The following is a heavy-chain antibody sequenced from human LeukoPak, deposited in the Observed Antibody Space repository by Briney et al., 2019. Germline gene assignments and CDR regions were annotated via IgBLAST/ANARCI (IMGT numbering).Heavy chain of an antibody. Sequence: GGSLRLSCAASGFTFSRHSMHWVRQAPGKGLEWVSSISSSSSYIYYADSVKGRFTISRDNAKNSLDLQMNSLRAEDTAVYYCARVVNDYGDIYYFDYWGQGTLVTVSS. CDR1: GFTFSRHS. D-gene: IGHD4-17*01. CDR3: ARVVNDYGDIYYFDY. CDR2: ISSSSSYI. V-gene: IGHV3-21*01. J-gene: IGHJ4*02.